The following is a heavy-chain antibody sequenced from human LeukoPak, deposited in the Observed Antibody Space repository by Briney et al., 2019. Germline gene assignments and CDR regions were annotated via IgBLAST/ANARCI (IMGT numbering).Heavy chain of an antibody. J-gene: IGHJ3*02. CDR3: ARVGDGYNFDAFDI. Sequence: GGSLRLSCAASGFTVGSNYMSWVRQAPGKGLEWVSVIYSGGSTYYADSVKGRFTISRDNFKNTLYLQMNSLRAEDTAVYYCARVGDGYNFDAFDIWGQGTMVTVSS. CDR1: GFTVGSNY. V-gene: IGHV3-66*01. D-gene: IGHD5-24*01. CDR2: IYSGGST.